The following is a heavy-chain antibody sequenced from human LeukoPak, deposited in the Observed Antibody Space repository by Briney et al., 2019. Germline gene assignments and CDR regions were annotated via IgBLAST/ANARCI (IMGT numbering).Heavy chain of an antibody. CDR1: GFTVSSNY. Sequence: GGSLRLSCAASGFTVSSNYVSWVRQASGKGLEWVSVIYSGGSTYYADSVKGRFTISRDNSKNALYLQMNSLRAEDTAVYYCAREDYGDYAYWGQGTLVTVSS. J-gene: IGHJ4*02. CDR2: IYSGGST. V-gene: IGHV3-53*01. CDR3: AREDYGDYAY. D-gene: IGHD4-17*01.